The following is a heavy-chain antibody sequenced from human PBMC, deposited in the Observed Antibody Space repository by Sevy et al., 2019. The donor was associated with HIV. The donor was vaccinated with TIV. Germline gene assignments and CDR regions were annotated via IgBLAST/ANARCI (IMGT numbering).Heavy chain of an antibody. D-gene: IGHD2-15*01. J-gene: IGHJ6*02. CDR1: GFTFRTYA. CDR2: ITTSGRYT. V-gene: IGHV3-23*01. Sequence: GGSLRLSCAASGFTFRTYAMNWVRQAPGKGLEWVSSITTSGRYTYSADSVEGRFTISRDNSQNTVYLQMNSLRVDDRAVYYCANGYCSGGSCPWDYYYYGMDAWGQGTTVTVSS. CDR3: ANGYCSGGSCPWDYYYYGMDA.